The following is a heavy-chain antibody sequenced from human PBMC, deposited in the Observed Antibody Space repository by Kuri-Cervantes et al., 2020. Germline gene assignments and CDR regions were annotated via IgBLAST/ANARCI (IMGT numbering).Heavy chain of an antibody. CDR2: IYHTGHT. V-gene: IGHV4-59*01. J-gene: IGHJ4*02. CDR3: TRGGGVIGYSTRWYYFDY. Sequence: SETLSLTCEVSGNSIDNYYWSWIRQAPGRRPEWIGYIYHTGHTKYSPSLQAGVTLTIDRSKNQFSMKLLSVTAADAAIYYCTRGGGVIGYSTRWYYFDYWGQGSQVTVSS. D-gene: IGHD2-2*01. CDR1: GNSIDNYY.